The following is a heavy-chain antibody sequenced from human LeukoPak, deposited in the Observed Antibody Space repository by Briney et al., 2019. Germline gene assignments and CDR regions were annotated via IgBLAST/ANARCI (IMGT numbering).Heavy chain of an antibody. Sequence: ASVKVSCKASGYTFTSYGISWVRQAPGQGLEWMGWISAYNGNTNYAQKLQGRVTMTTDTSTSTAYMELRSLRSDDTAVYYCASSGPQPDLIYCSSTSCPDAFDIWGQGTMVTVSS. CDR3: ASSGPQPDLIYCSSTSCPDAFDI. CDR2: ISAYNGNT. D-gene: IGHD2-2*01. CDR1: GYTFTSYG. V-gene: IGHV1-18*01. J-gene: IGHJ3*02.